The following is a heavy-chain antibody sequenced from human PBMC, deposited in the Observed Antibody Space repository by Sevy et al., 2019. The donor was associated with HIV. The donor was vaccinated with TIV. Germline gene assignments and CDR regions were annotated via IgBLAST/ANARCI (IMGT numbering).Heavy chain of an antibody. Sequence: GGSLRLSCAASGFTFSSYGMHWVRQAPGKGLEWVAVISYDGSNKYYADSVKGRFTISRDNSKNTLYLQMNSLRAEDTAVYYCAKDLQKCYYGSGSRADYWGQGTLVTVS. CDR1: GFTFSSYG. V-gene: IGHV3-30*18. D-gene: IGHD3-10*01. J-gene: IGHJ4*02. CDR3: AKDLQKCYYGSGSRADY. CDR2: ISYDGSNK.